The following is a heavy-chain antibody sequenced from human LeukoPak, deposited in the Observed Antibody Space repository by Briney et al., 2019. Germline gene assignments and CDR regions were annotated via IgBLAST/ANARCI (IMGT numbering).Heavy chain of an antibody. CDR2: IYYSGST. V-gene: IGHV4-59*01. CDR3: ARSALRDFDY. CDR1: GGSISSYY. J-gene: IGHJ4*02. Sequence: SETLSLTCTVSGGSISSYYWSWIRQPPGKGLEWIGYIYYSGSTNYNPSLKSRVTISVDTSKNQFSLKLSSVTAADTAVYYCARSALRDFDYWGQGPMVTVSP.